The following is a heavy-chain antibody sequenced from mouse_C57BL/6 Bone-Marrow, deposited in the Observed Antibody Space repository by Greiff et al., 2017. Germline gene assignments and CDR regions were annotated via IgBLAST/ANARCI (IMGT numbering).Heavy chain of an antibody. CDR1: GYTFTSYW. Sequence: QVQLQQPGAELVMPGASVKLSCKASGYTFTSYWMHWVKQRPGQGLEWIGEIDPSDSYTNYNQKFKGKSTLTVDKSSSTAYLQLSSLTSEDSAVYYCAREGTGQATCGFAYWGQGTLVTVSA. J-gene: IGHJ3*01. CDR3: AREGTGQATCGFAY. D-gene: IGHD3-2*02. V-gene: IGHV1-69*01. CDR2: IDPSDSYT.